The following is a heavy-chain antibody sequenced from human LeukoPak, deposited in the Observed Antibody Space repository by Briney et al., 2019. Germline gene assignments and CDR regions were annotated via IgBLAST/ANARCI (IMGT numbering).Heavy chain of an antibody. CDR3: VRGVGVSRFNYFDP. CDR2: IWYDASNK. J-gene: IGHJ5*02. Sequence: QPGGSLRLSCAASGFTFSAHSMTWVRQAPGKGLEWVAVIWYDASNKYYADSVKGRFTISRDNSKNTLFLQMNSLRDDDTAVYYCVRGVGVSRFNYFDPWGQGTLVIVSS. CDR1: GFTFSAHS. D-gene: IGHD6-13*01. V-gene: IGHV3-33*08.